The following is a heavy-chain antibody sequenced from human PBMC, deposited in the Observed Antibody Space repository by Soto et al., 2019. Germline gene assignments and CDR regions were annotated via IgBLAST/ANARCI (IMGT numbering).Heavy chain of an antibody. J-gene: IGHJ4*02. D-gene: IGHD6-19*01. CDR2: MNPNSGNT. CDR3: ARERGASSPFDY. CDR1: GYTFTSYD. V-gene: IGHV1-8*01. Sequence: QVQLVQSGAEVKKPGASVKVSCKASGYTFTSYDINWVRQATGQGLEWMGWMNPNSGNTGYAQKFQGRGTITMNTSISTAYMELSSLRSEDTAVYYCARERGASSPFDYWGQGTLVTVSS.